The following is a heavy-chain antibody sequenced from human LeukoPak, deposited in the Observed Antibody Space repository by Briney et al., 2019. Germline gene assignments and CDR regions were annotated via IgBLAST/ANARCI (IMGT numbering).Heavy chain of an antibody. Sequence: GESLKISCKGSGYSFTSYWIGWVRPVPEEGLEWMGIIYPGDSDTRYSPPFQGQVTISADKSISTAYLQWSSLKASDTAMYYCASGTYYYDSSGSSQNLYWGQGTLVTVSS. CDR1: GYSFTSYW. J-gene: IGHJ4*02. CDR2: IYPGDSDT. V-gene: IGHV5-51*01. D-gene: IGHD3-22*01. CDR3: ASGTYYYDSSGSSQNLY.